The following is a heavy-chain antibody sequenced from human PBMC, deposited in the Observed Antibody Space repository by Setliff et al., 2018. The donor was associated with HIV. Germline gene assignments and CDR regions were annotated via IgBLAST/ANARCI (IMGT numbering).Heavy chain of an antibody. D-gene: IGHD3-22*01. V-gene: IGHV3-21*04. CDR1: GFTFSTYS. CDR3: ARAYNVYDYRFDSSGYDY. J-gene: IGHJ4*02. Sequence: GGSLRLSCAASGFTFSTYSMNWVRQAPGKGLEWVSSISSTSNYIYYADSVKGRFTISRDNAKNSLYLQMNSLKAEDTAVYYCARAYNVYDYRFDSSGYDYWGQGTLVTVSS. CDR2: ISSTSNYI.